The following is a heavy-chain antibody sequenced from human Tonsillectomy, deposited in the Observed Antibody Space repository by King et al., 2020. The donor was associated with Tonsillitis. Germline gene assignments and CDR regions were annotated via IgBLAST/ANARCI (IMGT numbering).Heavy chain of an antibody. Sequence: VQLVESGGGVVQPGRSLRLSCAASGFTFSSYGMHWVRQAPGKGLEWVAVISYDGSNQYYADSVKGRFTISRDNSKNTLYLQMNSLRAEDTAVYYCAKPVPGRRWNYFDYWGQRTLVTVSS. CDR1: GFTFSSYG. D-gene: IGHD6-19*01. CDR3: AKPVPGRRWNYFDY. CDR2: ISYDGSNQ. J-gene: IGHJ4*02. V-gene: IGHV3-30*18.